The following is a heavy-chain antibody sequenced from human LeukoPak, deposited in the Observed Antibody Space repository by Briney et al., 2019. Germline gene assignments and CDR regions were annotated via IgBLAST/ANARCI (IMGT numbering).Heavy chain of an antibody. CDR2: INPHSGAT. CDR3: ARETYGPGIKSVEY. D-gene: IGHD3-10*01. J-gene: IGHJ4*02. CDR1: GDTFASGNVFSAYY. V-gene: IGHV1-2*02. Sequence: GASVKVSCKASGDTFASGNVFSAYYMHRVRQAPGQGLEWMGGINPHSGATLYAQMFQGRVSMTRDTSINTAYMELNRLTSDDTAVYFCARETYGPGIKSVEYWGQGSLVTVSS.